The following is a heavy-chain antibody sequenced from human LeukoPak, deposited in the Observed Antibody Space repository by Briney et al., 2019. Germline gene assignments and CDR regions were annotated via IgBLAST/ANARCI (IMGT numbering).Heavy chain of an antibody. J-gene: IGHJ4*02. CDR1: GFTFSNAR. D-gene: IGHD3-3*01. CDR3: TTVMNFPGLADY. CDR2: IKSKTDGGTT. Sequence: GGSLRLSCAASGFTFSNARMSWVRQAPGKGLEWVGRIKSKTDGGTTDYAAPVKGRFTISRDDSKNTLYLQMNSLKTGDTAVYYCTTVMNFPGLADYWGQGTLVTVSS. V-gene: IGHV3-15*01.